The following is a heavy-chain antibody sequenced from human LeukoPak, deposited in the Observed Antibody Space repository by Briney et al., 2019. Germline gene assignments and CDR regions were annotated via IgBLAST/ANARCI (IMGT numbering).Heavy chain of an antibody. CDR2: ISSSSSYI. CDR1: GFTFSSYS. D-gene: IGHD4-11*01. CDR3: ARVMDYSNYLDY. J-gene: IGHJ4*02. Sequence: GGSLRLSCAASGFTFSSYSMNWVRQAPGKGLEWVSSISSSSSYIYYADSVKGRFTISRDNAKNSLYLQMNSLRAEDTAVYYCARVMDYSNYLDYWGQGTLVTVSS. V-gene: IGHV3-21*01.